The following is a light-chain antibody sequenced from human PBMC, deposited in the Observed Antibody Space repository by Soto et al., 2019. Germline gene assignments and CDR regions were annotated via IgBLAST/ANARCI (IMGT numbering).Light chain of an antibody. J-gene: IGKJ1*01. CDR3: QQYNDWPPWT. V-gene: IGKV3-15*01. Sequence: EIVLTPSPAILSVSPGERATLSCRASQSVTSNLAWYRQRPGQAPRLLIYDTFRRATGVPARFSGSGSGTEFTLTISSLQSEDFAVYYCQQYNDWPPWTFGQGTKVDIK. CDR1: QSVTSN. CDR2: DTF.